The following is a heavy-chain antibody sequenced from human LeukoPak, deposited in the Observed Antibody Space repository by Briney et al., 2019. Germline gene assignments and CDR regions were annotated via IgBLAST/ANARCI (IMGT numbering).Heavy chain of an antibody. J-gene: IGHJ5*02. D-gene: IGHD1-26*01. V-gene: IGHV4-59*01. CDR1: GGSSSSCY. CDR2: IYYSGGT. CDR3: ARDPSGSFFNWFDP. Sequence: SETLSLTCTVSGGSSSSCYWSWIRQPPGKGLEWIGYIYYSGGTNYNPSLKSRVTMSVDTSKNQFSLKLRSVTAADTAVYYCARDPSGSFFNWFDPWGQGTLVTVSS.